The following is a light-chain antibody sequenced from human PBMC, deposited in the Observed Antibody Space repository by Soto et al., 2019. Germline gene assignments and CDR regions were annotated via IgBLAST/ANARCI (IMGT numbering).Light chain of an antibody. CDR3: QQYGSSPRT. V-gene: IGKV3-20*01. Sequence: EIVMTQSPGTLSLSPGARATLSCRASQSVSTSPLAWYQQKGGQAPRLLIHGASSRATGIPDRFSGSGSGTDFTLTISRLEPEDFAVYYCQQYGSSPRTFGQGTKVEVK. CDR1: QSVSTSP. CDR2: GAS. J-gene: IGKJ1*01.